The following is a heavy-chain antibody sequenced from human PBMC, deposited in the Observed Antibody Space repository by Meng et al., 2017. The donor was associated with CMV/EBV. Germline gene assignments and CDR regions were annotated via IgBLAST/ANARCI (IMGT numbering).Heavy chain of an antibody. D-gene: IGHD2-2*01. Sequence: GGSLRLSCAASGFSFSNFVMHWVRQAPGKGLEWVAFIYFDGRDKYYADSVRDRFTISRDNSKNTLYLEMNSPRADDTAVYYCAKDGGFHGACYGFLDSWGQGTLVTVSS. V-gene: IGHV3-30*02. J-gene: IGHJ4*02. CDR3: AKDGGFHGACYGFLDS. CDR2: IYFDGRDK. CDR1: GFSFSNFV.